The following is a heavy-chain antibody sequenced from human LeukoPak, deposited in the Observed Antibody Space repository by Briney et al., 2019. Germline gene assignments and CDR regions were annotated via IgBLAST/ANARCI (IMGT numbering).Heavy chain of an antibody. D-gene: IGHD2-15*01. J-gene: IGHJ4*02. CDR2: IYYSGST. CDR1: GGSISSSSYY. V-gene: IGHV4-39*07. CDR3: ARRPVCSGGSCYSFDY. Sequence: PSETLSLTCTVSGGSISSSSYYWGWIRQPPGKGLEWIGSIYYSGSTYYNPSLKSRVTISVDTSKNQFSLKLSSVTAADTAVYYCARRPVCSGGSCYSFDYWGQGTLVTVSS.